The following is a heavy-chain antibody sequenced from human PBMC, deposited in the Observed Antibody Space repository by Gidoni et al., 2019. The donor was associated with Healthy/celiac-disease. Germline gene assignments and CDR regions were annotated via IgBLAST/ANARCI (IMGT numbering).Heavy chain of an antibody. V-gene: IGHV1-69*04. CDR2: ISPILGIA. J-gene: IGHJ6*03. CDR1: GGTFRSYA. Sequence: QVQLVQSGAAVPKPGSPVKVPCTASGGTFRSYANSCVRQAPGQGLEWMGWISPILGIANDAQKFQGRVTITADKSTSTAYMELSSLRSEDTAVYYCARDRKAAAGRGYYMDVWGKGTTVTVSS. CDR3: ARDRKAAAGRGYYMDV. D-gene: IGHD6-13*01.